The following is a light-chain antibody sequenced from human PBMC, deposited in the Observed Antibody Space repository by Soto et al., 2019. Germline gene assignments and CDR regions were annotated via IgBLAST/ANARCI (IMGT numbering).Light chain of an antibody. Sequence: QSALTQPRSVSGSPGQSVTISCTGTSSDVGGYNYVSWYQQHPGKAPKLMIYDVSKRPSGVPDRFSGSKSGNTASLTISGLQAEDEADYYCCSYTGSNTHVFGTGTKVTVL. V-gene: IGLV2-11*01. J-gene: IGLJ1*01. CDR2: DVS. CDR1: SSDVGGYNY. CDR3: CSYTGSNTHV.